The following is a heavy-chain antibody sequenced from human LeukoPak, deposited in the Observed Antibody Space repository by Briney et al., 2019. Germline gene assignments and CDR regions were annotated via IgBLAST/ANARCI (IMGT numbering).Heavy chain of an antibody. CDR2: IIPIFGTA. J-gene: IGHJ4*02. Sequence: RASVKVSCKASGGTFSSYAISWVRQAPGQGLEWMGGIIPIFGTANYAQKFQGRVTITADESTSTAYMELSSLRSEDTAVYYCARDWGGAPFIPVYYFDYWGQGTLVTVSS. CDR3: ARDWGGAPFIPVYYFDY. CDR1: GGTFSSYA. D-gene: IGHD3-16*01. V-gene: IGHV1-69*13.